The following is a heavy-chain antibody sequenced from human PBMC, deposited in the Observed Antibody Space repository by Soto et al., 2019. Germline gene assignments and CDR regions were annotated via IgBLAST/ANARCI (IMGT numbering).Heavy chain of an antibody. J-gene: IGHJ3*02. D-gene: IGHD2-2*01. V-gene: IGHV3-23*01. CDR2: ISGSGGST. CDR1: GFTFSSYA. CDR3: AKDLRHYAHDHAFDI. Sequence: EVQLLESGGGLVQPGGSLRLSCAASGFTFSSYAMSWVRQAPGKGLEWVSAISGSGGSTYYTNSVEGRFTISRDNSKNTFNLPMNRLRAEDTAVYYCAKDLRHYAHDHAFDIWGQGTMVTVSS.